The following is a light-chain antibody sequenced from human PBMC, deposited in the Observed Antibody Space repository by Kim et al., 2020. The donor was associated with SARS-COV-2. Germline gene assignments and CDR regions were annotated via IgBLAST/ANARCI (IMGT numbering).Light chain of an antibody. CDR1: RSDVGGSNY. Sequence: QLVTISCTGTRSDVGGSNYCARYQQHPGKAPKLMIYEVSKRPSGVPDRFSGSKSGNTASLTVSGLQAEDEADYYCSSYAGSNNFVFGTGTKVTVL. CDR3: SSYAGSNNFV. CDR2: EVS. J-gene: IGLJ1*01. V-gene: IGLV2-8*01.